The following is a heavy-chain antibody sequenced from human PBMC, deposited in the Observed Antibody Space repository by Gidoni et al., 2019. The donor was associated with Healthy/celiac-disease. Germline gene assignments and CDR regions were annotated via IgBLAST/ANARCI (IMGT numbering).Heavy chain of an antibody. CDR3: AKGGYWSDSSGPPSIDY. Sequence: QVQRVESGGGGVQPGRSLRLDCAASGVTFSSYGMHWVRRAPGKGLAWVSVISYDVSNKYYADSVKGRFTISRDNSQHTLYLQMNSLRAEDTAVYSCAKGGYWSDSSGPPSIDYWGQGTLVTVSS. J-gene: IGHJ4*02. CDR1: GVTFSSYG. D-gene: IGHD3-22*01. CDR2: ISYDVSNK. V-gene: IGHV3-30*18.